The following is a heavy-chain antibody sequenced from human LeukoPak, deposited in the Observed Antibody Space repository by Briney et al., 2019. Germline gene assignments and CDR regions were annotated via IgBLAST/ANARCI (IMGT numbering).Heavy chain of an antibody. Sequence: PSGTLSLTCAASGGSISISNSNSWSWVRQPPGKGLEWIGEIYHSGSTNYNPSLKSRVTISVDKSKNQFSLKLSSVTAADTAVYYCARDLHGGNSFTSDWYFDLWGRGTLVTVSS. CDR3: ARDLHGGNSFTSDWYFDL. J-gene: IGHJ2*01. CDR1: GGSISISNSNS. CDR2: IYHSGST. V-gene: IGHV4-4*02. D-gene: IGHD4-23*01.